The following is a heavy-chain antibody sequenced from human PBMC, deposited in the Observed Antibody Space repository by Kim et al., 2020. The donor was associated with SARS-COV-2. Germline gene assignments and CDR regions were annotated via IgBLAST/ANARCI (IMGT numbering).Heavy chain of an antibody. J-gene: IGHJ4*02. V-gene: IGHV4-59*12. CDR2: IYHTGHT. D-gene: IGHD2-15*01. Sequence: SETLSLTCSVSGGSIDTYYWNWIRQSPGRGLEWIGHIYHTGHTSYNPAFKSRLSFSLDTSKKQFSLRLNSVTAADTGVYYCASAFGADSVASGGQGALGTVPS. CDR1: GGSIDTYY. CDR3: ASAFGADSVAS.